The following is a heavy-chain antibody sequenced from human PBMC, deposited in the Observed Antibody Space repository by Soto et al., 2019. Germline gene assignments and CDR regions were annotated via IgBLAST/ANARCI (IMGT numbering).Heavy chain of an antibody. Sequence: QVQLLQSGAEVKKPGASVKVSCKASGYKFTTYGITWVRQAPGQGLEWLGGISTYNGNTDYAQHLQDRVTMPTETSTSTAYLEVRSLTSDDTAVYFCARGLGTNGLDVWGQGTTVTVSS. CDR3: ARGLGTNGLDV. CDR2: ISTYNGNT. V-gene: IGHV1-18*04. D-gene: IGHD7-27*01. J-gene: IGHJ6*02. CDR1: GYKFTTYG.